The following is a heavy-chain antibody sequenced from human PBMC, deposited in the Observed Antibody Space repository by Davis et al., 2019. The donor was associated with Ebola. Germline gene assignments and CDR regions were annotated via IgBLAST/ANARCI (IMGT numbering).Heavy chain of an antibody. Sequence: ASVQVSCKASGYTFTSYAMHWVRQAPGQRLEWMGWINAGNGNTKYSQKFQGRVTITRDTSASTAYMELSSLRSEDTAVYYCARDHAAYSSGWYLFDYWGQGTLVTVSS. V-gene: IGHV1-3*01. D-gene: IGHD6-19*01. J-gene: IGHJ4*02. CDR3: ARDHAAYSSGWYLFDY. CDR1: GYTFTSYA. CDR2: INAGNGNT.